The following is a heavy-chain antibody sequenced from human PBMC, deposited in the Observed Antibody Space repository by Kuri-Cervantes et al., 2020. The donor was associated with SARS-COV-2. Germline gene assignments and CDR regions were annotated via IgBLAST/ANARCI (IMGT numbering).Heavy chain of an antibody. CDR2: IYHSGST. J-gene: IGHJ3*02. CDR1: GGSISSGGYS. CDR3: ARGIQDFWSGLRDAFDI. V-gene: IGHV4-30-2*01. D-gene: IGHD3-3*01. Sequence: SGSLTLSCAVYGGSISSGGYSWSWIRQPPGKGLEWIGYIYHSGSTYYHPSLKSRVTISVARSKNQFSLKLSSVTAADTAVYYCARGIQDFWSGLRDAFDIWGQGTMVTVSS.